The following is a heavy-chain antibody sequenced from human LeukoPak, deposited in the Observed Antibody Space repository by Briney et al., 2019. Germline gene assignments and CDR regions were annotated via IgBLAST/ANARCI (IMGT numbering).Heavy chain of an antibody. CDR3: ARAPTVTTPTRWGLSMKRKTTFDY. CDR2: IYPGDSDT. Sequence: GESLKISCKGSGYSFTSCWIGWVRQMPGKGLEWMGIIYPGDSDTRYSPSFQGQVTISADKSISTAYLQWSSLKASDTAMYYCARAPTVTTPTRWGLSMKRKTTFDYWGQGTLVTVSS. D-gene: IGHD4-17*01. J-gene: IGHJ4*02. CDR1: GYSFTSCW. V-gene: IGHV5-51*01.